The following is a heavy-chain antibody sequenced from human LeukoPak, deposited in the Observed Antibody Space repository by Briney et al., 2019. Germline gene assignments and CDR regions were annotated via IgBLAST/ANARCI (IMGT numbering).Heavy chain of an antibody. CDR1: GFTFSSYA. CDR3: ARELMDYGDCFDY. Sequence: PGGSLRLSCAASGFTFSSYAMHWVRQAPGKGLEGVAVISYDGSNKYYADSVKGRFTISRDNSKNTLYLQMNSLRAEDTAVYYCARELMDYGDCFDYWGQGTLVTVSS. V-gene: IGHV3-30-3*01. D-gene: IGHD4-17*01. CDR2: ISYDGSNK. J-gene: IGHJ4*02.